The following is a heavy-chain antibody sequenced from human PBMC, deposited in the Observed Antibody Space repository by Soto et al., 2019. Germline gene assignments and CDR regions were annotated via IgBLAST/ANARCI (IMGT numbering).Heavy chain of an antibody. V-gene: IGHV5-10-1*01. CDR2: IDPSDSYT. D-gene: IGHD6-13*01. J-gene: IGHJ4*02. CDR3: ARGGYSSPGGGPGDYFDY. Sequence: PGESLKISCKGSGYSFTSYWISWVRQMPGKGLEWMGSIDPSDSYTNYSPSFQGHVTISADKSISTAYLQWSSLKASDTAMYYCARGGYSSPGGGPGDYFDYWGQGTLVTVSS. CDR1: GYSFTSYW.